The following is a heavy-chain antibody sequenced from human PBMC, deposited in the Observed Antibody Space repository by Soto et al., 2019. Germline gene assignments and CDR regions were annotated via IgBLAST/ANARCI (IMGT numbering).Heavy chain of an antibody. Sequence: GGSLRLSCASSGFTFSNYIMHWVRQAPGKGLEWVAIILHDGNNKYYVDSVKGRFTVFRDNAKNTLYLQMNSLRGEDTAVYFCARANWNNVPFFDYWGQGTQVTVSS. CDR1: GFTFSNYI. V-gene: IGHV3-30-3*01. CDR2: ILHDGNNK. J-gene: IGHJ4*02. D-gene: IGHD1-1*01. CDR3: ARANWNNVPFFDY.